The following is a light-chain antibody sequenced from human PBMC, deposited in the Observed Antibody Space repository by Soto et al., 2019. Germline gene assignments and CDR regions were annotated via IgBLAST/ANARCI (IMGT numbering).Light chain of an antibody. CDR3: QQYGSSST. V-gene: IGKV3-20*01. CDR2: GAS. CDR1: QSVSSSY. J-gene: IGKJ1*01. Sequence: EIVMTQSPATLSVSPGERVTLSCRASQSVSSSYLAWYQQKPGQAPRLLIYGASSRATGIPDRFSGSGSGTDFTLTISRLEPEDFAVYYCQQYGSSSTFGQGTKVDIK.